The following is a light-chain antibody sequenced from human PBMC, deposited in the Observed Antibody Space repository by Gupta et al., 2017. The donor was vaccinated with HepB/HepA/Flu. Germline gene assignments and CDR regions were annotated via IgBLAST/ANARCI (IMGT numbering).Light chain of an antibody. Sequence: QSVLTQPPSASGTPGQRVTISCSGRSSNIGYNNVYWYQQFPGTAPKLLIYRNNQRPSGFPDRFSGSRSGTSASLAISGLRSEDEADYYCATWDDSLSGPGVFGGGTKLTVL. CDR3: ATWDDSLSGPGV. CDR2: RNN. J-gene: IGLJ2*01. V-gene: IGLV1-47*01. CDR1: SSNIGYNN.